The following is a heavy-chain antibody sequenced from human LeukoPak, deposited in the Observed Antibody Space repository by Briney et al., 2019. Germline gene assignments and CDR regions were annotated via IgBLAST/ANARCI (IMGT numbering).Heavy chain of an antibody. V-gene: IGHV4-34*01. CDR3: ARFKQGGSYYYYGMDV. D-gene: IGHD1-26*01. CDR1: GGSFSGYY. CDR2: INHSGST. J-gene: IGHJ6*02. Sequence: PSETLSLTCAVYGGSFSGYYWSWIRQPPGKGLEWIGEINHSGSTNYNPSLKSRVTISVDTSKNQFSLKLSSVTAADTAVYYCARFKQGGSYYYYGMDVWGQGTTVTVSS.